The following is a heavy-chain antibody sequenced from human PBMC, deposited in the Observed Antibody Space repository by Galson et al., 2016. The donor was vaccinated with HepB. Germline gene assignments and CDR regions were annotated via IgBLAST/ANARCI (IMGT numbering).Heavy chain of an antibody. J-gene: IGHJ6*02. CDR3: ARASGVAGSEYYYPLDV. CDR1: GFTFSRYW. D-gene: IGHD2/OR15-2a*01. CDR2: IQHDGTKQ. V-gene: IGHV3-7*01. Sequence: SLRLSCAASGFTFSRYWMNWVRQAPEKGLEWVANIQHDGTKQYYVDSVKGRFAISRDNAKNSLYLQMNSLRAEDTALYYCARASGVAGSEYYYPLDVWGLGTTVTVS.